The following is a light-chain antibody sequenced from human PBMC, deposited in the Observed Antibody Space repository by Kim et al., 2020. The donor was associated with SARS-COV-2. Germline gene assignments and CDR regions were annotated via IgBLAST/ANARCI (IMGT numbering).Light chain of an antibody. CDR2: DVT. V-gene: IGLV2-14*03. CDR1: THDVGNYNF. Sequence: GQSITISCTGTTHDVGNYNFVSWYQHHPGEAPKVLIYDVTKRPSGVSNRFFGSKSGNTASLTISGLQTEDEADYYCCSYASGSTLIFGGGTQLTVL. CDR3: CSYASGSTLI. J-gene: IGLJ2*01.